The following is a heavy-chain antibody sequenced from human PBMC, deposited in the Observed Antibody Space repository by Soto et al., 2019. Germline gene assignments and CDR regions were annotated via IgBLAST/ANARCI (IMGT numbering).Heavy chain of an antibody. Sequence: QVQLQESGPGLVKPSGTLSLTCAVSGGSISSSNWWSWVRQPPGKGLEWIGEIYHTGSTNYNPSLQSRVTISVDKSKNQCSLKLSSVTAADTAVYYCATSSSGWYPPSWGQGTLVTVSS. CDR1: GGSISSSNW. CDR2: IYHTGST. V-gene: IGHV4-4*02. J-gene: IGHJ5*02. D-gene: IGHD6-19*01. CDR3: ATSSSGWYPPS.